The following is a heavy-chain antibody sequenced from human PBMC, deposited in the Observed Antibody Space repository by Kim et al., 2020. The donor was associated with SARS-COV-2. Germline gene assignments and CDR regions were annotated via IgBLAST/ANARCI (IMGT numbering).Heavy chain of an antibody. J-gene: IGHJ4*02. V-gene: IGHV3-53*01. Sequence: YYADSVKGRFTISRDNSKNTLYLQMNSLGAEDTAVYYCARGWNYDFYFDYWGQGTLVTVSS. CDR3: ARGWNYDFYFDY. D-gene: IGHD1-7*01.